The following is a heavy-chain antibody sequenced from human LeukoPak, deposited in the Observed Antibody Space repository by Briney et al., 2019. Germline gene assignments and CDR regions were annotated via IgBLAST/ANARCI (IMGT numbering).Heavy chain of an antibody. V-gene: IGHV4-34*01. CDR1: GGSFNDFY. J-gene: IGHJ4*02. CDR3: ARGHVPRD. D-gene: IGHD3-10*01. CDR2: ISQSGRT. Sequence: PSETLSLTCAVYGGSFNDFYGSWIRQSPGKGLEWIGEISQSGRTNYNPSLQSRVTISIDTSKNQFSLKLNSVTATDTAVYYCARGHVPRDWGQGNLVTVS.